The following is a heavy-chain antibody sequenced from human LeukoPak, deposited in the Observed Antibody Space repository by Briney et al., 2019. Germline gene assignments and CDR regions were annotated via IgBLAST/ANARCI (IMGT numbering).Heavy chain of an antibody. CDR1: GSDFSSHN. Sequence: PGGSLRLSCAVSGSDFSSHNFHWVRQALGKGLEWVSFISRNSRTTYYADSVKGRFTISRDDAKNLVYLQMNSLRAEDTAVYYCAREGGDYDDAFDIWGQGTMVTVSS. J-gene: IGHJ3*02. CDR3: AREGGDYDDAFDI. D-gene: IGHD4-17*01. CDR2: ISRNSRTT. V-gene: IGHV3-48*04.